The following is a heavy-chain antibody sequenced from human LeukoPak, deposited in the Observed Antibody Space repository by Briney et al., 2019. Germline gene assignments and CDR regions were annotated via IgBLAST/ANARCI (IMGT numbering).Heavy chain of an antibody. J-gene: IGHJ5*02. CDR1: GYTFTSYY. CDR3: ARRADSSGDQYNWFDP. Sequence: ASVKVSCKASGYTFTSYYMHWVRQAPGQGLEWMGTIKPTTGSTSYAQKFQGRVTMTRDTSTSTVYMELSSLRSEDTAAYYCARRADSSGDQYNWFDPWGQGTLVTVSS. CDR2: IKPTTGST. D-gene: IGHD3-22*01. V-gene: IGHV1-46*01.